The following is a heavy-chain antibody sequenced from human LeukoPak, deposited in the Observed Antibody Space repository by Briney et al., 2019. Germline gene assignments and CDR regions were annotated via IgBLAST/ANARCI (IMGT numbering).Heavy chain of an antibody. J-gene: IGHJ1*01. V-gene: IGHV3-23*01. CDR1: GFTFGSYS. CDR2: ISNTGRDT. Sequence: GGSLRLSCVASGFTFGSYSMSWVRQAPGEGLEWLSVISNTGRDTDYADSVKGRFTISRDNSKNTVFLQMNSLRAADTSKYYCDHQVPRNDEYFDHWGQGTLVTVSS. CDR3: DHQVPRNDEYFDH.